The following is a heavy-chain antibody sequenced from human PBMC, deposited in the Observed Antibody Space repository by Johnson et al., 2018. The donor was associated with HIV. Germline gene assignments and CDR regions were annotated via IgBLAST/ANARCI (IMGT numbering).Heavy chain of an antibody. CDR3: ARGGFTMILVAY. Sequence: QVQLVESGVGLVKPGGSLRLSCAASVFTFRDYYMSWIRQDPGKGLEWVSYISSSGSTIYYADSVKGRFTISRDNSKNTLYLQMKSLRAEDTAVYYCARGGFTMILVAYWGQGTMVTVSS. V-gene: IGHV3-11*04. D-gene: IGHD3-22*01. CDR1: VFTFRDYY. CDR2: ISSSGSTI. J-gene: IGHJ3*01.